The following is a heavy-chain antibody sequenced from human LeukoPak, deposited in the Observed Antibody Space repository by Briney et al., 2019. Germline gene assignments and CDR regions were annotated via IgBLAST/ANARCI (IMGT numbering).Heavy chain of an antibody. V-gene: IGHV1-24*01. CDR3: ATLSWGYAGPDPGY. CDR2: FDPEDGET. D-gene: IGHD2-15*01. CDR1: GYTLTELS. Sequence: GASVKVSCKVSGYTLTELSMHWVRQAPGKGLGRMGGFDPEDGETIYAQKFQGRVTMTEDTSTDTAYMELSSLRSEDTAVYYCATLSWGYAGPDPGYWGQGTLVTVSS. J-gene: IGHJ4*02.